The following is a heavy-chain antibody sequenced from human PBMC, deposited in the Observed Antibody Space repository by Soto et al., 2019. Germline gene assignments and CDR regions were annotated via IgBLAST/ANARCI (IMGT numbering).Heavy chain of an antibody. Sequence: KTSETLSLTCTVSGGSVSSGSYYWSWIRQPPGKGLEWIGYIYYSGSTNYNPSLKSRVTISVDTSKNQFSLKLSSVTAADTAVYYCARGTRGWELKAPWGDWGQGTLVTVSS. CDR1: GGSVSSGSYY. CDR3: ARGTRGWELKAPWGD. V-gene: IGHV4-61*01. J-gene: IGHJ4*02. D-gene: IGHD1-26*01. CDR2: IYYSGST.